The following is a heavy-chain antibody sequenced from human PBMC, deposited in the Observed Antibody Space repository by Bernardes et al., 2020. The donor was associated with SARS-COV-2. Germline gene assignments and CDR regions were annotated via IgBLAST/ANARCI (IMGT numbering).Heavy chain of an antibody. V-gene: IGHV3-23*01. J-gene: IGHJ4*02. CDR1: GFTFSTYS. D-gene: IGHD3-10*01. CDR3: AKDLNYYGSGSYPYYFDY. CDR2: ISGSGGST. Sequence: GGSLRLSCAASGFTFSTYSMNWVRQAPGKGLEWVSSISGSGGSTYYADSVKGRFTISRDNSKNTLYLQMNSLRAEDTAVYYCAKDLNYYGSGSYPYYFDYWGQGTLVTVSS.